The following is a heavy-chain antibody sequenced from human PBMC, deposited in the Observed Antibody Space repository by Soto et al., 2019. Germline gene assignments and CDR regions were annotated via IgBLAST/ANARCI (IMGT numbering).Heavy chain of an antibody. CDR3: ARRPQPTGGIPWYFAL. CDR2: ISYDGINK. Sequence: QVHLVESGGGVVQPGRCLGLSCAASGFTFNTYGMHWVRQAPGKGLEWVAAISYDGINKYYADSVKGRFTISRDNSKNTRYVEMSSPRAEDRAVYYRARRPQPTGGIPWYFALWGRGILVTVAS. V-gene: IGHV3-30*03. CDR1: GFTFNTYG. J-gene: IGHJ2*01.